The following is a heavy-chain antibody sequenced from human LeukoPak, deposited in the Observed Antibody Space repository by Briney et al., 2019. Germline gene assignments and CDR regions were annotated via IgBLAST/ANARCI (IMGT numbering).Heavy chain of an antibody. J-gene: IGHJ5*02. Sequence: SETLSLTCTVSGGSISSGDYYWSWIRQPPGKGLEWIGEINHSGSTNYNPSPKSRVTISVDTSKNQFSLKLSSVTAADTAVYYCARGSRYDFWSGPYNWFDPWGQGTLVTVSS. V-gene: IGHV4-39*07. D-gene: IGHD3-3*01. CDR1: GGSISSGDYY. CDR3: ARGSRYDFWSGPYNWFDP. CDR2: INHSGST.